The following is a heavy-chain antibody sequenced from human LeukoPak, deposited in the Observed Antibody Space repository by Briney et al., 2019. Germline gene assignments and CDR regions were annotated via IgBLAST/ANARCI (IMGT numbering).Heavy chain of an antibody. V-gene: IGHV4-34*01. D-gene: IGHD3-10*01. Sequence: PSETLSLTCAVYGGSFSGYYWNWVRQPPGKGLEWVGEINHSGSTNYNPSLKSRVTISVDTSTNQFSLKLSSVTAADTAVYYCARYGNYGSGTFDYWGQGTLVTVSS. J-gene: IGHJ4*02. CDR1: GGSFSGYY. CDR3: ARYGNYGSGTFDY. CDR2: INHSGST.